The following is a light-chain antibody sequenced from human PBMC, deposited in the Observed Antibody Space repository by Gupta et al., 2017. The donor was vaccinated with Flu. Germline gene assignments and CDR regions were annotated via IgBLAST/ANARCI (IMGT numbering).Light chain of an antibody. CDR1: SNDIGRYNY. J-gene: IGLJ2*01. Sequence: QSALTQPASASGSPGQSTTISCTGTSNDIGRYNYVSWYQHHPGKSPKLMIYEVTKRPSGVSDRFSGSKSGNTASLTISGLQAKDEADYYCNSCTSTSTPLVFGGGTKLTVL. CDR2: EVT. V-gene: IGLV2-14*01. CDR3: NSCTSTSTPLV.